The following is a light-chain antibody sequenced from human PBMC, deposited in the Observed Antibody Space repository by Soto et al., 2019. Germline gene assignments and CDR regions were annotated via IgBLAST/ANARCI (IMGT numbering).Light chain of an antibody. V-gene: IGLV4-69*01. CDR2: LNSDGSH. CDR1: SGHSSYA. CDR3: KTWGTGIQV. J-gene: IGLJ1*01. Sequence: QLVLTQSPSASASLGASVKLTCTLSSGHSSYAIAWHQQQPEKGPRYLMKLNSDGSHSKWDGIPDRLSGSSSGAERYLTIASLQSEDEADYYCKTWGTGIQVFGTGTKLTVL.